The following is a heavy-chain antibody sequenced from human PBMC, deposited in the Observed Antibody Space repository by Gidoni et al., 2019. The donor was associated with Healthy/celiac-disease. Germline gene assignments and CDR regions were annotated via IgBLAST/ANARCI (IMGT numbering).Heavy chain of an antibody. J-gene: IGHJ4*02. CDR1: GGTFSSYT. V-gene: IGHV1-69*02. CDR2: IIPILGIA. CDR3: ARAPRGGSYQNYDY. D-gene: IGHD1-26*01. Sequence: QVQLVQSGAEVKKPVSSVKVSCKASGGTFSSYTISCVRQAPGQGLEWMGRIIPILGIANYAQKFQGRVTITADKSTSTAYMELSSLRSEDTAVYYCARAPRGGSYQNYDYWGQGTLVTVSS.